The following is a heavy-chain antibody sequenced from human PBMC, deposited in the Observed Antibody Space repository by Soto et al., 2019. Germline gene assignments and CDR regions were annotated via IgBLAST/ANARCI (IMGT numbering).Heavy chain of an antibody. D-gene: IGHD1-26*01. Sequence: QVQLVQSGAEVKKPGASVKVSCKASGYTFTGYYMHWVRQAPGQGLEWMGWINPNSGGTNYAQKFQGRVTMTRDTSISTAYMELSRLRSDDTAVYYCARDPWGVGATLERAFDIWGQGTMVTVSS. J-gene: IGHJ3*02. CDR3: ARDPWGVGATLERAFDI. V-gene: IGHV1-2*02. CDR1: GYTFTGYY. CDR2: INPNSGGT.